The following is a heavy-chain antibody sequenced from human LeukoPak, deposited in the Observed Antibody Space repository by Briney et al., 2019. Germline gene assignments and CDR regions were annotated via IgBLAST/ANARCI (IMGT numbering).Heavy chain of an antibody. CDR2: IYHSGST. CDR3: ARGATYVPSYDY. D-gene: IGHD2-2*01. CDR1: GGSNSSGGYY. V-gene: IGHV4-30-2*01. J-gene: IGHJ4*02. Sequence: SQTLTLTCTVSGGSNSSGGYYWSWIRQPPGKGLEWIGYIYHSGSTYYNPSLKSRVTISVDRSKNQFSLKLSSVTAADTAVYYCARGATYVPSYDYWGQGTLVTVSS.